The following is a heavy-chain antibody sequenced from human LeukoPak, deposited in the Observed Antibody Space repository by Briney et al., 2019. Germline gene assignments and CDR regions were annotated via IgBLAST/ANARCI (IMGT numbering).Heavy chain of an antibody. Sequence: GGSLRLSCAASGFTFSGYAMSWVRQAPGKGLEWVSAISGSGGSTYYADSVKGRFTISRDNSKNTLYLQMNSLRAEDTAVYYCAKSVAVAGIFDYWGQGTLVTVSS. CDR3: AKSVAVAGIFDY. CDR2: ISGSGGST. V-gene: IGHV3-23*01. J-gene: IGHJ4*02. CDR1: GFTFSGYA. D-gene: IGHD6-19*01.